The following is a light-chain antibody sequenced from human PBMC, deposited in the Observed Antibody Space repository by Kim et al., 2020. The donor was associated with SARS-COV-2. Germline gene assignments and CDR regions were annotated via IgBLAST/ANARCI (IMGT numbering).Light chain of an antibody. CDR3: AAWDDSLNGPL. CDR1: SPNIGSNS. V-gene: IGLV1-44*01. Sequence: GQRVTISCSGSSPNIGSNSVNWYQHLPGTAPKLLIYNNNQRPSGVPDRFSGSKSGTSASLAISGLQSEDEADYYCAAWDDSLNGPLFGGGTQLTVL. CDR2: NNN. J-gene: IGLJ2*01.